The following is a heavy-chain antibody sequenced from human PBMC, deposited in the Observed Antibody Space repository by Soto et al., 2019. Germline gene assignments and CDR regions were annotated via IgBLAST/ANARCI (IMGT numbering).Heavy chain of an antibody. CDR1: EFTFTYAW. Sequence: GGSLRLSCAASEFTFTYAWMSWVRQAPGKGLEWVGRIKSKTGGGTTDYAAPVKGRFTISRDESQNTLYLQMNSLKTEDTAVYYCTSLYYGHWGQGTLVTVSS. D-gene: IGHD3-16*02. V-gene: IGHV3-15*01. CDR3: TSLYYGH. J-gene: IGHJ4*02. CDR2: IKSKTGGGTT.